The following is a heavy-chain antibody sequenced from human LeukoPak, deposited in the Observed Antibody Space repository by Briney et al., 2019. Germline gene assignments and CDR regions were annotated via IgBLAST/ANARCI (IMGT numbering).Heavy chain of an antibody. V-gene: IGHV4-59*01. CDR1: GCSISSYY. CDR2: IYYSGST. CDR3: AGQQYSDAFDI. J-gene: IGHJ3*02. Sequence: SETLSLTCTVSGCSISSYYWSWIRQPPGKGLEWIGYIYYSGSTNYNPSLKSRVTISVDTSKNQFSLKLSSVTAADTAVYYCAGQQYSDAFDIWGQGTMVTVSS. D-gene: IGHD4-11*01.